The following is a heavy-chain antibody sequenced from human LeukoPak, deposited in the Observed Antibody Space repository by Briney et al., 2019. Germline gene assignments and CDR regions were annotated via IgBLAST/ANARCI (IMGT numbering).Heavy chain of an antibody. J-gene: IGHJ4*02. CDR2: IYSGGTS. CDR1: EFTVSNNH. V-gene: IGHV3-66*04. D-gene: IGHD3-9*01. CDR3: AKRYDILTGYPETGDY. Sequence: GGSLRLSCAASEFTVSNNHMSWVRQAPGKGLEWVSLIYSGGTSYYADSVKGRFTISRDNSKNTLYLQMNSLRAEDTAVYYCAKRYDILTGYPETGDYWGQGTLVTVSS.